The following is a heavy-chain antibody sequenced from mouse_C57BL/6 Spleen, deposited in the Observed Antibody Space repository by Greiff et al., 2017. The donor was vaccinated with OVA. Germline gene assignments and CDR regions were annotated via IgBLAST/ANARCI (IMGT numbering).Heavy chain of an antibody. J-gene: IGHJ2*01. V-gene: IGHV1-82*01. CDR3: AREDDGYPLDY. D-gene: IGHD2-3*01. CDR1: GYAFSSSW. CDR2: IYPGDGDT. Sequence: VQLQQSGPELVKPGASVKISCKASGYAFSSSWMNWVKQRPGKGLEWIGRIYPGDGDTNYNGKFKGKATLTADKSSSPAYMQLSSLTSEDSAVYFCAREDDGYPLDYWGQGTTLTVSS.